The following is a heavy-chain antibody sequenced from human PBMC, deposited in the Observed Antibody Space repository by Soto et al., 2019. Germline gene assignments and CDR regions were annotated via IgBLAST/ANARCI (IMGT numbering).Heavy chain of an antibody. CDR3: ARDTSNYYDSSGYPQP. J-gene: IGHJ5*02. V-gene: IGHV3-33*01. D-gene: IGHD3-22*01. CDR2: IWYDGSNK. Sequence: QVQLVESGGGVVQPGRSLRLSCAASGFTFSSYGMHWVRQAPGKGLEWVAVIWYDGSNKYYADSVKGRFTISRDNSKNMLYMQMNSLRAEDTAVYYCARDTSNYYDSSGYPQPWGQGTLVTVSS. CDR1: GFTFSSYG.